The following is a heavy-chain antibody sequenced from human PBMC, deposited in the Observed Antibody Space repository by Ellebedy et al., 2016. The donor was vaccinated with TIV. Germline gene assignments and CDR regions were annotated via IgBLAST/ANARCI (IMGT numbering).Heavy chain of an antibody. CDR3: ARGYYYDSSGYYYLVY. D-gene: IGHD3-22*01. Sequence: GESLKISCAASGFTFSSYAMHWVRQAPGKGLEWVAVISYDGSNKYYADSVKGRFTISRDNSKNTLYLQMNSLRAEDTAVYYCARGYYYDSSGYYYLVYWGQGTLVTVSS. J-gene: IGHJ4*02. CDR2: ISYDGSNK. V-gene: IGHV3-30-3*01. CDR1: GFTFSSYA.